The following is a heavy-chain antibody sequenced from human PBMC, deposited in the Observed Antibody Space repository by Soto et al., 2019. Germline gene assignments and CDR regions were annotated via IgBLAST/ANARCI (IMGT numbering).Heavy chain of an antibody. CDR3: ARAQQGLRHYYGMDV. CDR2: ISSSSSYT. CDR1: GFTFSDYY. D-gene: IGHD3-10*01. V-gene: IGHV3-11*06. Sequence: PGGSLRLSCAAPGFTFSDYYMSWIRQAPGKGLEWVSYISSSSSYTNYADSVKGRFTISRDNAKNSLYLQMSSLRAEDTAVYYCARAQQGLRHYYGMDVWGQGTTVTVSS. J-gene: IGHJ6*02.